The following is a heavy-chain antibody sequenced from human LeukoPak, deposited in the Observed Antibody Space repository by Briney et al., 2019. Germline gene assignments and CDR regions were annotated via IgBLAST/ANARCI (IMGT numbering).Heavy chain of an antibody. D-gene: IGHD4-17*01. V-gene: IGHV1-8*01. CDR3: ARGPNYGDHWFDP. Sequence: ASVKVSCKASGETFTIYGINWVRQATGQGLEWMGWMSPHSGNTGYAQKFQGRVTMTRDTSIDTAYMELSRLRSDDTAVYYCARGPNYGDHWFDPWGQGTLVTVSS. CDR2: MSPHSGNT. CDR1: GETFTIYG. J-gene: IGHJ5*02.